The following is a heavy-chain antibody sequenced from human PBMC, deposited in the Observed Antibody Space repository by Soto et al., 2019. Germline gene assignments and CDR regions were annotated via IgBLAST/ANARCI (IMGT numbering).Heavy chain of an antibody. Sequence: SETLSLTCTVSGGSISSGDYYWSWIRQPPGKGLEWIGYIYYSGSTYYNPSLKSRVTISVDTSKNQFSLKLSSVTAADTAVYYCARGLSPSSGYYFDYWGQGTLVTVSS. CDR2: IYYSGST. D-gene: IGHD3-22*01. CDR3: ARGLSPSSGYYFDY. CDR1: GGSISSGDYY. V-gene: IGHV4-30-4*01. J-gene: IGHJ4*02.